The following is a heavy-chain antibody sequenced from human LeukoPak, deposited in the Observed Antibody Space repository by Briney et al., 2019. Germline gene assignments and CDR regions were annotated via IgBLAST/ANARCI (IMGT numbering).Heavy chain of an antibody. CDR3: ARDVYSSGWYSSYYFDY. CDR2: IRSSSSYI. D-gene: IGHD6-19*01. J-gene: IGHJ4*02. V-gene: IGHV3-21*01. Sequence: GGSLRLSCAAYGFTFSSYSMNWVRQAPGKGLEWVSSIRSSSSYIYYADSVKGRFTISRDNTKNSLYLQMNSLRAEDTAVYYRARDVYSSGWYSSYYFDYWGQGTLVTVSS. CDR1: GFTFSSYS.